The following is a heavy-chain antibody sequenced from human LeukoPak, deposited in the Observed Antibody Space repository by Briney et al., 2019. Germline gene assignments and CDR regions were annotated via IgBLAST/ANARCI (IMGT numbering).Heavy chain of an antibody. CDR1: GYTFTGYY. CDR3: ARDRSGTGLFDY. CDR2: INPNSGGT. Sequence: ASVKVSCKASGYTFTGYYMHWVRQAPGQGLEWMGWINPNSGGTNYAQKFQGRVTMTSDTSISTAYMELSRLRSDDTAVYYCARDRSGTGLFDYWGQGTLVTVSS. J-gene: IGHJ4*02. D-gene: IGHD1-7*01. V-gene: IGHV1-2*02.